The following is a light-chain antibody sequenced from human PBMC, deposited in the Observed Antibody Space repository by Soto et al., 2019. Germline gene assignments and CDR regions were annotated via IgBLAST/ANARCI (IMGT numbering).Light chain of an antibody. CDR1: SSDVGGYNY. CDR2: DVS. CDR3: CSSAVSDTPLYV. J-gene: IGLJ1*01. V-gene: IGLV2-11*01. Sequence: QSALTQPRSVSGSPGQSVTISCTGTSSDVGGYNYVSWYQQHPGKAPKLMIYDVSKRPSGVPDRFSGSKSGNTASLTISGLHPEYDADYYSCSSAVSDTPLYVFGTGTKVTVL.